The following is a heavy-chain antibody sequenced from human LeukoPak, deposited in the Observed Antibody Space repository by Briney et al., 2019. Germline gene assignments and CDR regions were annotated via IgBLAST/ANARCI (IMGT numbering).Heavy chain of an antibody. CDR1: GYTLTELS. CDR3: ATSIAARTFIDY. J-gene: IGHJ4*02. V-gene: IGHV1-24*01. CDR2: FDPEDGET. D-gene: IGHD6-6*01. Sequence: ASVKVSCKVSGYTLTELSMHWVRQAPGKGLEWMGGFDPEDGETIYAQKFQGRVTMTEDTSTDTAYMELSSLRSEDTAVYYCATSIAARTFIDYWGQGTLVTVSS.